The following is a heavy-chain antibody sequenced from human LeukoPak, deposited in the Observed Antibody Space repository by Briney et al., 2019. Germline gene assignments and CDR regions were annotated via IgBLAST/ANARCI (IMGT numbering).Heavy chain of an antibody. CDR1: GGSISSSSYY. D-gene: IGHD3-22*01. J-gene: IGHJ6*02. Sequence: PSETLSLTCTVSGGSISSSSYYWGWIRQPPGKGLEWIGSIYYSGSTYYNPSLKSRVTISVDTSKNQFSLKLSSVTAADTAVHYCASRYYYDSSGYYPNYYYYGMDVWGQGTTVTVSS. CDR2: IYYSGST. CDR3: ASRYYYDSSGYYPNYYYYGMDV. V-gene: IGHV4-39*01.